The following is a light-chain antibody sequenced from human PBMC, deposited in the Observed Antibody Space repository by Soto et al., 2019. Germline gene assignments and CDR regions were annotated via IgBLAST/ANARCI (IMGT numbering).Light chain of an antibody. J-gene: IGKJ1*01. CDR3: QQYSTYPWT. CDR1: QSVWTY. V-gene: IGKV3-11*01. CDR2: DAS. Sequence: EIVLTQSPATLSLYPGERATLSCRASQSVWTYLAWYQQKRGQAPRLLMYDASNRASGVPARFSGSGSGTDFTLTISSLEPEDFATYYCQQYSTYPWTFGQGTKVDIK.